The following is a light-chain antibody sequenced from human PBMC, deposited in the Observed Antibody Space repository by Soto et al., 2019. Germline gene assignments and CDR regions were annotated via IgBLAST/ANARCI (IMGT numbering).Light chain of an antibody. CDR2: GAS. J-gene: IGKJ1*01. CDR3: QHYGSSPWT. CDR1: QSVSSSY. Sequence: EIVLSQSAGTVSLSPGQRATLSCRASQSVSSSYLAWFQQNPGQAPRLLIYGASSRATGIPDRFSGSGSGTDFTLTISRLEPEDFALYYCQHYGSSPWTFGQGTKVDIK. V-gene: IGKV3-20*01.